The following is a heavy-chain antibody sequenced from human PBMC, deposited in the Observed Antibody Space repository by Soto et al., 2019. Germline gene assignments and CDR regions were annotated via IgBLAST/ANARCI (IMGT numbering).Heavy chain of an antibody. CDR3: ARFLVEIAAAGCGWPMDV. CDR2: ISSGGST. V-gene: IGHV3-23*01. D-gene: IGHD6-13*01. CDR1: GFTFSSHV. Sequence: EVQLLESGGGLVQPGGSLRLSCAASGFTFSSHVMTWVRQGTGKGLEWVSTISSGGSTYYADSVKGRFTISRDNSRNTLYLQMNSLRAEDTAVYYCARFLVEIAAAGCGWPMDVWGQGTTVTVSS. J-gene: IGHJ6*02.